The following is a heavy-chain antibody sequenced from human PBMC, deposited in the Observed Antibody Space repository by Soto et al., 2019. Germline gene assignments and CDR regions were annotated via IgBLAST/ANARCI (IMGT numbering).Heavy chain of an antibody. CDR2: ISWNSGSI. D-gene: IGHD3-22*01. Sequence: LRLSCAASGFTFDDYAMHWVRQAPGKGLEWVSGISWNSGSIGYADSVKGRFTISRDNAKNSLYLQMNSLRAEDTALYYCAKSTEYYYDSSGYFDYWGQGTLVTVSS. CDR1: GFTFDDYA. V-gene: IGHV3-9*01. J-gene: IGHJ4*02. CDR3: AKSTEYYYDSSGYFDY.